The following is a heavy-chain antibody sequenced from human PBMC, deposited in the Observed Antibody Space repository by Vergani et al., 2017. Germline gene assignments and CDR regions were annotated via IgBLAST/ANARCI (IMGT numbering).Heavy chain of an antibody. V-gene: IGHV1-2*02. CDR1: GYTFSDYY. J-gene: IGHJ5*02. D-gene: IGHD2-2*01. CDR2: INPNSGGT. Sequence: QVHLLQSGAEVKKPGTSVKVSCKASGYTFSDYYMHWVRQAPGQGLEWMGWINPNSGGTNYAQKFQGRVTMTRDTSISTAYMELSRLRSDDTAVYYCARDLAAVPDVNCFDPWGQGTLVTVSS. CDR3: ARDLAAVPDVNCFDP.